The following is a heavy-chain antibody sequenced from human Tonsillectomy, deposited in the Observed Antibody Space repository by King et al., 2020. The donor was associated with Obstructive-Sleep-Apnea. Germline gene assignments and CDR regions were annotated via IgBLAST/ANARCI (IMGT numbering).Heavy chain of an antibody. CDR2: TYYRSRRVF. D-gene: IGHD7-27*01. CDR1: GYSVSSKSAA. V-gene: IGHV6-1*01. CDR3: ARDPLTGDSFHS. J-gene: IGHJ4*02. Sequence: VQLQQSGPRLVKPSQTLSLTCAISGYSVSSKSAAWNWIRQSPSRGLDWLGRTYYRSRRVFDYAESLSSRITIYPDTSKNQFSLQLSSVTPEDTAVYYCARDPLTGDSFHSWGQGTLVTVSS.